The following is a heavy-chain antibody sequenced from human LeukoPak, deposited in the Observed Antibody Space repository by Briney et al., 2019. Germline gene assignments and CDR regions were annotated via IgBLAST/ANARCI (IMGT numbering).Heavy chain of an antibody. CDR2: MSSGGNKE. CDR3: AKGLRGYYYFDY. Sequence: TGGSLRLSCAASGFTFSTSGMHWVRQAPGKGREWVAVMSSGGNKEYYADSVRDRFTISRDNSNNALSLQMNSLRAEDTAVYYCAKGLRGYYYFDYWGQGTLVTVSS. V-gene: IGHV3-30*18. J-gene: IGHJ4*02. D-gene: IGHD5-18*01. CDR1: GFTFSTSG.